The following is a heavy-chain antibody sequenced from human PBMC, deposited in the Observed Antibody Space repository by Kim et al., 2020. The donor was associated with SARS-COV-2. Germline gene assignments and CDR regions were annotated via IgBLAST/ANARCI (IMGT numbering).Heavy chain of an antibody. D-gene: IGHD3-10*01. V-gene: IGHV1-3*04. CDR3: ARGSGDS. CDR1: GYTFTTYN. CDR2: IKTGNGDT. J-gene: IGHJ4*02. Sequence: ASVKVSCKASGYTFTTYNLQWVRQAPGQGLEWMGWIKTGNGDTRYSQKFQGRITITRDTSASTAYMELRSLSFEDTAVYYCARGSGDSWGQGTLVTVSS.